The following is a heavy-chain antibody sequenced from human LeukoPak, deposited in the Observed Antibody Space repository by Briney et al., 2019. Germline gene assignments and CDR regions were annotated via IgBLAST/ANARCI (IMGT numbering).Heavy chain of an antibody. J-gene: IGHJ1*01. CDR2: MYDSGST. V-gene: IGHV4-59*08. CDR3: ARTTMVRGVIITGP. CDR1: GGSISSYY. D-gene: IGHD3-10*01. Sequence: SETLSLACTVSGGSISSYYWNWIRQPPGKGLEWIGYMYDSGSTKYNPSLKSRVTISVDTSKNQFSLRLTSVTAADTAVYYCARTTMVRGVIITGPWGQGTLVTVSS.